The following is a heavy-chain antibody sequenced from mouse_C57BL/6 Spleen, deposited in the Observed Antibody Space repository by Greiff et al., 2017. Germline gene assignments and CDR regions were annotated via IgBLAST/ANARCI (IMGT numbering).Heavy chain of an antibody. CDR2: IWSGGST. J-gene: IGHJ4*01. V-gene: IGHV2-2*01. CDR1: GFSLTSYG. Sequence: QVQLKESGPGLVQPSQSLSITCTVSGFSLTSYGVHWVRQSPGKGLEWLGVIWSGGSTDYNAAFISRLSISKDDSKSQVFFKMNSLQADDTAIYYSARNAMDYWGQGTSVTVSS. CDR3: ARNAMDY.